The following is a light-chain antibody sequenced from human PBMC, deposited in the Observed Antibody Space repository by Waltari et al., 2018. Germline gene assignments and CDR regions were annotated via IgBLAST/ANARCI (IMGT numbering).Light chain of an antibody. CDR3: QQYGSLPWT. CDR2: DAS. V-gene: IGKV3-20*01. CDR1: ESVTNDY. J-gene: IGKJ1*01. Sequence: EVVLTQSSGALSLSPGERATLSCRASESVTNDYLAWYQQKPGQAPRLLIYDASNRATGIPDKFSGSGSGTDFTLTITRLEPEDFAVYHCQQYGSLPWTFGQGTMVDMK.